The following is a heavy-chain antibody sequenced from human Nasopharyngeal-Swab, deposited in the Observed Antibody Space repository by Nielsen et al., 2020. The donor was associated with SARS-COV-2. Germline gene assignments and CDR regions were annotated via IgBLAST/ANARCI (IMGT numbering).Heavy chain of an antibody. CDR3: ARDIPLHYYGMDV. CDR1: GFTFSSYW. J-gene: IGHJ6*02. CDR2: INSDGSST. V-gene: IGHV3-74*01. D-gene: IGHD2-21*01. Sequence: GGSLRLSCAASGFTFSSYWMHWVRQAPGKGLVWVSRINSDGSSTSYADSVKGRFTISRDNAKNSLYLQMNSLRAEDTAVYYCARDIPLHYYGMDVWGQGTTVTVSS.